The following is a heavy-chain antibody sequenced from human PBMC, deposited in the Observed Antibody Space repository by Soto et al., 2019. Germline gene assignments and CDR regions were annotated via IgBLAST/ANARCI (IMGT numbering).Heavy chain of an antibody. CDR3: ARALVYSYGYYFDY. J-gene: IGHJ4*02. D-gene: IGHD5-18*01. Sequence: QVQLQESGPGLVKPSQTLSLTCTVSGGSISSGGYYWSWIRQHPGKGLEWIGYIYYSGSTYYNPSLKRLVTTAVYTSKNQFSLKLSSVTAADTAVYYCARALVYSYGYYFDYWGQGTLVTVSS. V-gene: IGHV4-31*01. CDR1: GGSISSGGYY. CDR2: IYYSGST.